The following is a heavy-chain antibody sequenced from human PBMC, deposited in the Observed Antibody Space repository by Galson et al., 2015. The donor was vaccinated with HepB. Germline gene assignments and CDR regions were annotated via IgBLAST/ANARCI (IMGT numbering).Heavy chain of an antibody. CDR3: GVDIVVVPADRRFDP. J-gene: IGHJ5*02. V-gene: IGHV3-49*03. Sequence: SLRLSGAASGFTSGYYAMSRFRQAPGKGLEWVGFIRSKAYGGTTDYEASVKDRFTISRDDSKSIAYRQMNSLTTEDTAVYDGGVDIVVVPADRRFDPWGQGTLVIVSS. CDR2: IRSKAYGGTT. D-gene: IGHD2-2*01. CDR1: GFTSGYYA.